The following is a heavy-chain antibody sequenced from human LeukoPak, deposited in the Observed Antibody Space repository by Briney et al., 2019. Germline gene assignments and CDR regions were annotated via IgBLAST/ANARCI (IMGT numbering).Heavy chain of an antibody. V-gene: IGHV4-34*01. CDR3: ARGGRIAAAGTAHFDY. CDR1: GESFSGYY. Sequence: PSETLSLTCAVYGESFSGYYWSWIRQPPGKGLEWIGEINHSGSTNYNPSLKSRVTISVDTSKNQFSLKLSSVTAADTAVYYCARGGRIAAAGTAHFDYWGQGTLVTVSS. CDR2: INHSGST. D-gene: IGHD6-13*01. J-gene: IGHJ4*02.